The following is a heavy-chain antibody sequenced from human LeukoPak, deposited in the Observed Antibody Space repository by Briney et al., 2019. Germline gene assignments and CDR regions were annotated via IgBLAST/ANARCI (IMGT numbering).Heavy chain of an antibody. CDR3: ASTISSGIAALDY. J-gene: IGHJ4*02. V-gene: IGHV3-20*04. CDR2: INWNGGST. Sequence: GGSLRLSCAASGFTFDDYGMSWVRQAPGKGLEWVSGINWNGGSTGYADSVKGRFTISRDNAENSLYLQMNSLRAEDTVLYYCASTISSGIAALDYWGQGTLVTVSS. CDR1: GFTFDDYG. D-gene: IGHD6-13*01.